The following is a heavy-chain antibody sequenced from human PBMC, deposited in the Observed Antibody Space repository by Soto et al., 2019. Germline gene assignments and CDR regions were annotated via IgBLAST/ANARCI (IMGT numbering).Heavy chain of an antibody. V-gene: IGHV4-4*02. CDR2: MYHSGST. CDR1: GVSISSSNW. J-gene: IGHJ4*02. D-gene: IGHD1-26*01. Sequence: QVQLQESGPGLVKPSGTLSLTCAVSGVSISSSNWWSWVRQPPGKGLEWIGEMYHSGSTNYNPSLKRRVTISVDKSNNQFSLKLSSVTAADKAVYYCASWGVGAQYYFDYWGQGTLVTVST. CDR3: ASWGVGAQYYFDY.